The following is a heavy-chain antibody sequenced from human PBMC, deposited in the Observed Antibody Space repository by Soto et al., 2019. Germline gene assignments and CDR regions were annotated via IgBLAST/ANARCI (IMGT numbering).Heavy chain of an antibody. CDR3: ARGPDAIEAAGDDAFDI. CDR2: IYYSGST. J-gene: IGHJ3*02. V-gene: IGHV4-59*01. CDR1: GGSISSYY. Sequence: SETLSLTCTVSGGSISSYYWSWIRQPPGKGLEWIGYIYYSGSTNYNPSLKSRVTISVDTSKNQFSLQLSSVTAADTAVYYCARGPDAIEAAGDDAFDIWGQGTMVTVSS. D-gene: IGHD6-13*01.